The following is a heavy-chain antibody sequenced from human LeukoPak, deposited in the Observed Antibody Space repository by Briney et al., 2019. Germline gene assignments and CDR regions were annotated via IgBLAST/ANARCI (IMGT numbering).Heavy chain of an antibody. V-gene: IGHV4-34*01. CDR3: AGYYFDY. Sequence: SETLSLTCAVYGGSFSGYYWSWIRQPTGNGLEWIGEINHSGSTNYNPSLKSRVTISVDTSKNQFSLKLSSVTAADTAVYYCAGYYFDYWGQGTLVTVSS. J-gene: IGHJ4*02. CDR2: INHSGST. CDR1: GGSFSGYY.